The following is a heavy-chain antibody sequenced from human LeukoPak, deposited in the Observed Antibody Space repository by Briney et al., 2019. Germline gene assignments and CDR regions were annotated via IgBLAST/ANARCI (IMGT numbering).Heavy chain of an antibody. Sequence: ASVKVSCKASGYTFTGYYMHWVRQAPGQGLEGMGWINPNSGGTNYAQKFQGRVTMTRDTSISTAYMGLSRLRSDDTAVYYCARDPQWPRGIQNWFDPWGQGTLVTVSS. D-gene: IGHD6-19*01. V-gene: IGHV1-2*02. J-gene: IGHJ5*02. CDR1: GYTFTGYY. CDR3: ARDPQWPRGIQNWFDP. CDR2: INPNSGGT.